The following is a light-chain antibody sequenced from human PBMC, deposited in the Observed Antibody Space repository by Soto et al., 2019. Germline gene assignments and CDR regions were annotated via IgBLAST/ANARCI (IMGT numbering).Light chain of an antibody. CDR3: SSYAGSNNNVV. CDR1: SSDVGAYTY. J-gene: IGLJ2*01. Sequence: QSVLTQPPSASGSPGQSVTISCTGTSSDVGAYTYVSWYQQHPGKAPKLMIYEVSKRPSWVPDRFSGSKSGSTASLTVSGLKAEDEGDSYGSSYAGSNNNVVFGGGPKPTVL. V-gene: IGLV2-8*01. CDR2: EVS.